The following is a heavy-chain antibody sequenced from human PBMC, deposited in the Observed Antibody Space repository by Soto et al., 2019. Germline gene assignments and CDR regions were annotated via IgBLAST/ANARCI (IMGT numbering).Heavy chain of an antibody. CDR3: ARAEWLAIFDY. D-gene: IGHD6-19*01. Sequence: GGSLRLSCAASGFTFSSYGMHWVRQAPGKGLEWVAVIWYDGSNKYYADSVKGRFTISRDNSKNTLYLQMNSLRAEDTAVYYCARAEWLAIFDYCGQGTLVTVSS. V-gene: IGHV3-33*01. CDR1: GFTFSSYG. J-gene: IGHJ4*02. CDR2: IWYDGSNK.